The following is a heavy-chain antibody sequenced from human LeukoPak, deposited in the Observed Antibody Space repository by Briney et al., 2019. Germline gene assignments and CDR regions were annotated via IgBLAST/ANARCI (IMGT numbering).Heavy chain of an antibody. V-gene: IGHV4-39*01. J-gene: IGHJ4*02. CDR1: GGSISSSSYY. CDR2: TYYSGST. Sequence: SSETLSLTCTVSGGSISSSSYYWGWIRQPPGKGLEWIGSTYYSGSTYYNPSLKSRVTISVDTSKNQFSLKLSSVTAADTAVYYCARRRSAGAGYCSSTSCSYDYWGQGTLVTVSS. D-gene: IGHD2-2*01. CDR3: ARRRSAGAGYCSSTSCSYDY.